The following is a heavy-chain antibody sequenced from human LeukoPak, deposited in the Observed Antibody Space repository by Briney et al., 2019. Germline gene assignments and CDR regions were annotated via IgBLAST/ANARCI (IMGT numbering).Heavy chain of an antibody. V-gene: IGHV4-4*07. J-gene: IGHJ4*02. Sequence: SETLSLTCSVSGGSVNTYYWSWIRQSAGKGLEWVGRISITEGTNYNPSLKSRVTISVDTSKNQFSLKLSSVTAADTAVYYCARLSYYYDSSGYYCDYWGQGTLVTVSS. CDR2: ISITEGT. D-gene: IGHD3-22*01. CDR3: ARLSYYYDSSGYYCDY. CDR1: GGSVNTYY.